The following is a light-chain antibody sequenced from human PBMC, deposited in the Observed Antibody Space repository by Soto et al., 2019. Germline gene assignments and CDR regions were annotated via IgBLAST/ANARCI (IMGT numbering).Light chain of an antibody. V-gene: IGKV1-5*03. CDR3: QHIAT. J-gene: IGKJ1*01. CDR2: KAS. CDR1: QSISAS. Sequence: DIQMTQSPSTLSASVGDRVTITCRASQSISASLAWYQQKPGKAPKPLIYKASSLETGVPSRFSGSISGTEFTLTISSLQPNDFATYCCQHIATFGQGTKVEI.